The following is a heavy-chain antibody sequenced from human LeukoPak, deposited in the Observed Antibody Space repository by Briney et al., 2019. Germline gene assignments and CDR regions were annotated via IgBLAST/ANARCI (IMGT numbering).Heavy chain of an antibody. D-gene: IGHD1-26*01. Sequence: PGGSLRFSCAASGFTFSSYSMNWVGQAPGKGLNWVSSISSTSSYIYYADSVKGRFTIYRDNAMNSLYLQMDSLRAEDTAVYYCARVGNAKPIDYWGQGTLVTVSS. CDR3: ARVGNAKPIDY. J-gene: IGHJ4*02. CDR2: ISSTSSYI. V-gene: IGHV3-21*01. CDR1: GFTFSSYS.